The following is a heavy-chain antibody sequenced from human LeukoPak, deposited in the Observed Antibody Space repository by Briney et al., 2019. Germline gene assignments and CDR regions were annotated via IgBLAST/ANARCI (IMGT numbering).Heavy chain of an antibody. V-gene: IGHV3-21*01. CDR1: GFTFSSYS. CDR3: ARDEYYYDSSDIDY. J-gene: IGHJ4*02. D-gene: IGHD3-22*01. Sequence: GGSLRLSCAASGFTFSSYSMNWVRQAPGKGLEWVSSISSSSSYIYYADSVKGRFTISRDNAKNSLYLQMNSLRAEDTAVYYCARDEYYYDSSDIDYWGQGTLVTVSP. CDR2: ISSSSSYI.